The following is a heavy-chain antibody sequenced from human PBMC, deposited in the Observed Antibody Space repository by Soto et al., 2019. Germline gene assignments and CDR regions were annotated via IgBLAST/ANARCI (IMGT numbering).Heavy chain of an antibody. CDR3: ARYIYGQGFQA. D-gene: IGHD3-3*02. J-gene: IGHJ5*02. Sequence: QVQLVQPGAEVRKPGASVKVSCKASGDIFTNFDFNWVRQATGQGLEWIGWMRANSGDTGHDQKFQGRVRMTRDTSMSTAYMELCSLRAEDTAVYYCARYIYGQGFQAWGQGTLVFVSS. CDR2: MRANSGDT. CDR1: GDIFTNFD. V-gene: IGHV1-8*01.